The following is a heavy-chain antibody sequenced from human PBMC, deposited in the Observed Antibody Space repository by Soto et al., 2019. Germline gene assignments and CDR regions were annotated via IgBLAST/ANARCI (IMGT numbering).Heavy chain of an antibody. D-gene: IGHD1-26*01. Sequence: ASVKVSCKASGYTFTSYGISWVRQAPGQGLEWMGWISAYNGNTNYAQKLQGRVTMTTDTSTSTAYMELRSLRSDDTAVYYCERGEVGAALLYYFDYWGQGTLVTVSS. CDR3: ERGEVGAALLYYFDY. J-gene: IGHJ4*02. V-gene: IGHV1-18*01. CDR1: GYTFTSYG. CDR2: ISAYNGNT.